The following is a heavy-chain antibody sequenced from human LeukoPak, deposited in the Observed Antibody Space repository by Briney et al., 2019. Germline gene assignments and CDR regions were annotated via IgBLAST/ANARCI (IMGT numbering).Heavy chain of an antibody. V-gene: IGHV3-7*01. Sequence: GGSLRLSCAASGFTFSSYSMNWVRQAPGKGLEWVANIKQDGSEKYYVDSVKGRFTISRDNAKNSLYLQMNSLRAEDTAVYYCAKDLGSGSFMDVWGKGTTVTISS. CDR1: GFTFSSYS. J-gene: IGHJ6*04. D-gene: IGHD3-10*01. CDR3: AKDLGSGSFMDV. CDR2: IKQDGSEK.